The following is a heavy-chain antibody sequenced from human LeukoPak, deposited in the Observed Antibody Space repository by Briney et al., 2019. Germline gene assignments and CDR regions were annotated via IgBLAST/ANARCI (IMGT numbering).Heavy chain of an antibody. J-gene: IGHJ3*02. CDR2: IFYSGST. Sequence: RTSETLSLTCTVSGGSIISYYWNWIRQPPGKGLEWIGNIFYSGSTYYSPSFKSRVTISLDTSRNQFSLKVNSVTAADTAVYYCAKSNGYGLVDIWGQGTMVTVSS. CDR1: GGSIISYY. CDR3: AKSNGYGLVDI. V-gene: IGHV4-59*12. D-gene: IGHD3-10*01.